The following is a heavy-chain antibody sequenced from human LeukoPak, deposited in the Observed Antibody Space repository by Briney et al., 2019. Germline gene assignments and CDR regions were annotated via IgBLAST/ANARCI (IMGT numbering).Heavy chain of an antibody. CDR1: GFTFSSYA. V-gene: IGHV3-23*01. CDR3: ANGGTYYDFWSGYYELDY. D-gene: IGHD3-3*01. Sequence: PGGSLRLSCAASGFTFSSYAMSWVRQAPGKGLEWVSAISGSGGSTYYADSVKGRFTISRDNSKNTLYLQMNSLRAEDTAVYYCANGGTYYDFWSGYYELDYWGQGTLVTVSS. J-gene: IGHJ4*02. CDR2: ISGSGGST.